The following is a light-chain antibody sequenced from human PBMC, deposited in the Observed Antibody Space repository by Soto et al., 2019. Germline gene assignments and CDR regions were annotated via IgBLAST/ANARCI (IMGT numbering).Light chain of an antibody. V-gene: IGLV2-23*02. CDR3: CSYARGSTLYV. Sequence: QSALTQPASVSGSPGQSITVSCTGTSRDVGSYNLVSWYQHHPGNAPKLIIYEVSKRPSGVSYRFSGSKSGNTASLTISGLQAEDEADYYCCSYARGSTLYVFGAGTKLTVL. CDR2: EVS. CDR1: SRDVGSYNL. J-gene: IGLJ1*01.